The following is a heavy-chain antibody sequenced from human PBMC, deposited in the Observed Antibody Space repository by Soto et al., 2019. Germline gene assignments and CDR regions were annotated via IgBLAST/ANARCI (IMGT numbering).Heavy chain of an antibody. V-gene: IGHV1-3*01. Sequence: ASVKVSCKASGYTFTSYAMHWVRQAPGQRLEWMGWINAGNGNTKYSQKFQGRVTITRDTSASTAYMELSSLRSEDTAVYYCARWVATIESNYFDYWGQGTLVTVSS. D-gene: IGHD5-12*01. CDR3: ARWVATIESNYFDY. CDR2: INAGNGNT. J-gene: IGHJ4*02. CDR1: GYTFTSYA.